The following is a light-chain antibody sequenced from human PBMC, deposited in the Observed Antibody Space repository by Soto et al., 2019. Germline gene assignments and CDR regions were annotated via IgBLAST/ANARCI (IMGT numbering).Light chain of an antibody. CDR2: GAS. J-gene: IGKJ3*01. V-gene: IGKV3-20*01. CDR3: QQYGSSFT. Sequence: EIVLTQSPATLSLSPGERATLSCRASQSVSSSYLAWYQQKPGQAPRLLIYGASSRATGIPDRFSGSGPGTDFTLTISRLEPEDFAVYYCQQYGSSFTFGPGTKVD. CDR1: QSVSSSY.